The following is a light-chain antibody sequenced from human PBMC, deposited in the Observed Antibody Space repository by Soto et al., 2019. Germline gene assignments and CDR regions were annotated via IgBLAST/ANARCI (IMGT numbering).Light chain of an antibody. CDR2: RDN. Sequence: QTVVTQPPSASGTPGQRVTISCSGSRSNIGSNYVYWYQHLPGTAPKLLIHRDNQRPSGVPDRISGSKSGTSASLAISGLRSEDEADYYCASWDDRLSAWVFGGGTKLTVL. V-gene: IGLV1-47*01. CDR3: ASWDDRLSAWV. CDR1: RSNIGSNY. J-gene: IGLJ3*02.